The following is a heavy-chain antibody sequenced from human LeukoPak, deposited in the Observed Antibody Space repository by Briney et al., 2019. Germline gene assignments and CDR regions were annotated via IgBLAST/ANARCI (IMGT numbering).Heavy chain of an antibody. Sequence: SSETLSLTCTVSGGSISSTSYYWGWIRQPPGKGLEWIGTIYYSGSTNYNPSLKSRVTISVDTSKNQLSLKLTSMTAADTAVYYCARELGATVVNHGMDVWGQGTTVTVSS. CDR3: ARELGATVVNHGMDV. CDR2: IYYSGST. CDR1: GGSISSTSYY. D-gene: IGHD4-23*01. V-gene: IGHV4-39*07. J-gene: IGHJ6*02.